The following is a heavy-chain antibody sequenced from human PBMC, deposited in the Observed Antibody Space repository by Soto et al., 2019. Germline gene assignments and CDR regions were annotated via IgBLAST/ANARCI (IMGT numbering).Heavy chain of an antibody. CDR3: AKDWGFGEFRDLQFDP. Sequence: GGSLRLSCAASGFTFDDYAMHWVRQAPGKGLEWVSGISWNSGSIGYADSVKGRFTISRDNAKNSLYLQMNSLRAEDTALYYCAKDWGFGEFRDLQFDPWGQGTLVTVSS. J-gene: IGHJ5*02. CDR2: ISWNSGSI. CDR1: GFTFDDYA. D-gene: IGHD3-10*01. V-gene: IGHV3-9*01.